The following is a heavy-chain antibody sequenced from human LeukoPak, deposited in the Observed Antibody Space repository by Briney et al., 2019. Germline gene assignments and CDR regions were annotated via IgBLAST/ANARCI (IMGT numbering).Heavy chain of an antibody. CDR3: AKDSGHYYDSSGYYY. CDR1: GFTFSSYW. V-gene: IGHV3-7*03. J-gene: IGHJ4*02. Sequence: GGSLRLSCAASGFTFSSYWMSWVRQAPGKGLEGVANIKQDGSEKYYVDSVKGRFTISRDNAKNSLYLQMNSLRAEDTAVYYCAKDSGHYYDSSGYYYWGQGTLVTVSS. D-gene: IGHD3-22*01. CDR2: IKQDGSEK.